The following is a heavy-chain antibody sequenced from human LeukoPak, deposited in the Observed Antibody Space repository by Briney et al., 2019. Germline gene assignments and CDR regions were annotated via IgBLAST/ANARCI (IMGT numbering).Heavy chain of an antibody. Sequence: PSQTLSLTCTVSGGSISSGSYYWSWSRQPAGKGLEWIGRIYTSGSTNYNPSLKSRVTISVDTSKNQFSLKLSSVTAADTAVYYCARGRYSSSSGRAPETWFDPWGQGTLVTVSS. CDR1: GGSISSGSYY. CDR2: IYTSGST. D-gene: IGHD6-6*01. J-gene: IGHJ5*02. CDR3: ARGRYSSSSGRAPETWFDP. V-gene: IGHV4-61*02.